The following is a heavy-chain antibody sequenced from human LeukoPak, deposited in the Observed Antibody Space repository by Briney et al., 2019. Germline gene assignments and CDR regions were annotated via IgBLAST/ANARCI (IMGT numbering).Heavy chain of an antibody. Sequence: SETLSLTCTVSGRSIRSVYWNWIRQSAGKGLEWIGRIYATDLTNYNPSLKSRVTLSVYMSKNELSLTLKSVTAADTAVYYCARGFGSGTSPIDLWGQGALVTVSS. CDR3: ARGFGSGTSPIDL. CDR1: GRSIRSVY. D-gene: IGHD3-10*01. V-gene: IGHV4-4*07. CDR2: IYATDLT. J-gene: IGHJ5*02.